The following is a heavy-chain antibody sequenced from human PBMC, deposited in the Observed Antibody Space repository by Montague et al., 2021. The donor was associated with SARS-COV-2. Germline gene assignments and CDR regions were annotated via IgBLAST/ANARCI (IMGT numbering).Heavy chain of an antibody. CDR2: INHSGST. Sequence: SETLSLTCAVYGGSFSGYDWSWIRQPPGKGLEWIGEINHSGSTNYNPSLRSRVTISVDTSKNQFSLKLSAVTAADTAVYYCARGAPTISMILVVMTGAGWYFDLWGRGTLVTVSS. D-gene: IGHD3-22*01. V-gene: IGHV4-34*01. CDR3: ARGAPTISMILVVMTGAGWYFDL. CDR1: GGSFSGYD. J-gene: IGHJ2*01.